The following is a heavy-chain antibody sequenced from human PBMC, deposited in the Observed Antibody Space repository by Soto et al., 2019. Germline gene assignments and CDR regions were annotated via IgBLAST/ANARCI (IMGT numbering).Heavy chain of an antibody. Sequence: QVQLQESGPGLVKPSQTLSLTCTVSGASITSGDYSWNWIRQPPGKGLEWIGYIYHTGTTYYNPSLQSRVTISVDTSMNQFSLKLRSVTAADTAVYYCVREGLTMYGVLTPSFDPWCQGTLVTVSS. V-gene: IGHV4-30-4*01. CDR2: IYHTGTT. J-gene: IGHJ5*02. D-gene: IGHD3-3*01. CDR3: VREGLTMYGVLTPSFDP. CDR1: GASITSGDYS.